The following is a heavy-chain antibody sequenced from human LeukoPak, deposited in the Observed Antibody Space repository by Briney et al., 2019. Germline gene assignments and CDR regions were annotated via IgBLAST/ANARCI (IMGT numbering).Heavy chain of an antibody. J-gene: IGHJ5*02. Sequence: SVKVSCKASGGTFSSYAISWVRQAPGQGLEWMGRIIPILGIANYAQKFQGRVTITADKSTSTAYMELSSLRSEDTAVYYCARDSSITMIVVVTGFDPWGQGTLVTVSS. D-gene: IGHD3-22*01. CDR3: ARDSSITMIVVVTGFDP. CDR2: IIPILGIA. CDR1: GGTFSSYA. V-gene: IGHV1-69*04.